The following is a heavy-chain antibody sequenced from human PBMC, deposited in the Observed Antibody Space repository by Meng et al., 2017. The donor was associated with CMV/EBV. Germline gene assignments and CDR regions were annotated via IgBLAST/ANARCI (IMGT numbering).Heavy chain of an antibody. Sequence: GGSLRLSCTSSDSTVSSDYISWVRQPPGKGLEWVSTTYTGGNTYYADSVKGRFAISRDTSSNILYLQMNSLRVDDTAVYYCARGGRPYFDYWGQGTLVTVSS. V-gene: IGHV3-53*01. CDR2: TYTGGNT. CDR1: DSTVSSDY. J-gene: IGHJ4*02. D-gene: IGHD6-6*01. CDR3: ARGGRPYFDY.